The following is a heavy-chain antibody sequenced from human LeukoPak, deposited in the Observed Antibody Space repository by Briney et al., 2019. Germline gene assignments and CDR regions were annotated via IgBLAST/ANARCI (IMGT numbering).Heavy chain of an antibody. CDR1: GFTFSSYI. CDR3: ARSYYDSSGYPHSDLDY. CDR2: ISESSVYI. J-gene: IGHJ4*02. D-gene: IGHD3-22*01. Sequence: TPGGSLRLSCAGSGFTFSSYIMNWVRHAPGEGLEWVSSISESSVYINYADSVKGRFTISRDNAKYSLYLQMTSLRAEDTAVYYCARSYYDSSGYPHSDLDYWGQGTLVTVSS. V-gene: IGHV3-21*01.